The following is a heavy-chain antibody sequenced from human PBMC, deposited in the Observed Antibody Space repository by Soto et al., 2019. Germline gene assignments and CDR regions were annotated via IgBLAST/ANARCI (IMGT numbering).Heavy chain of an antibody. V-gene: IGHV3-33*01. Sequence: QVQLVESGGGVIQPGRSLRLSCEVSGFSLSGYGIHWVRQAPGKGLEWVAVIWYDGIRKNYADSVRGRFTVSRDSSKDMVDLQMDSLKVEDTALYYCARDVDTTSHFKRFDPWGQGVMVSVSS. J-gene: IGHJ5*02. CDR1: GFSLSGYG. CDR3: ARDVDTTSHFKRFDP. D-gene: IGHD5-18*01. CDR2: IWYDGIRK.